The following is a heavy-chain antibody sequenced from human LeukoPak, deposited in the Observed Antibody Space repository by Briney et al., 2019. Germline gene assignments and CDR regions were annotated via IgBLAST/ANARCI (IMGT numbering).Heavy chain of an antibody. CDR1: GGSISSSGYY. J-gene: IGHJ5*02. CDR3: ARVRFSSSRGNWFDP. V-gene: IGHV4-61*08. D-gene: IGHD6-13*01. Sequence: PSETLSLTCTVSGGSISSSGYYWGWIRQPPGKGLEWIGYIYYSGSTDYNPSLKSRVTISVDTSKNQFSLKLSSVTAADTAVYYCARVRFSSSRGNWFDPWGQGTLVTVSS. CDR2: IYYSGST.